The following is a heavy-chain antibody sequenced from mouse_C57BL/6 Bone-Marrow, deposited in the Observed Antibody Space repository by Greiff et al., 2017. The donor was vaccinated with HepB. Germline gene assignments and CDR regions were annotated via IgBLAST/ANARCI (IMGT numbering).Heavy chain of an antibody. CDR3: ARGGYYDYPYWYFDV. CDR2: ISDGGSYT. V-gene: IGHV5-4*03. CDR1: GFTFSSYA. D-gene: IGHD2-4*01. Sequence: EVKLVESGGGLVKPGGSLKLSCAASGFTFSSYAMSWVRQTPEKRLEWVATISDGGSYTYYPDNVKGRFTISRDNAKNNLYLQMSHLKSEDTAMYDCARGGYYDYPYWYFDVWGTGTTVTVSS. J-gene: IGHJ1*03.